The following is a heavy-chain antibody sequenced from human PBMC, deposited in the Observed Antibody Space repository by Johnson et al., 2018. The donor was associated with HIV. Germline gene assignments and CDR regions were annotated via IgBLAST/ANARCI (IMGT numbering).Heavy chain of an antibody. CDR2: IWYDGSYK. V-gene: IGHV3-33*01. CDR3: ARARRAGVKGAFDI. Sequence: QVQLVESGGGVVQPGRSLRLSCAASGFTFSSYGMHWVRQAPGKGLAWVAVIWYDGSYKYYADSVKGRFTLSRDNSKNTLYLQMNSLRAEDTAVYYCARARRAGVKGAFDIWGQGTMVTVSS. D-gene: IGHD2-21*01. J-gene: IGHJ3*02. CDR1: GFTFSSYG.